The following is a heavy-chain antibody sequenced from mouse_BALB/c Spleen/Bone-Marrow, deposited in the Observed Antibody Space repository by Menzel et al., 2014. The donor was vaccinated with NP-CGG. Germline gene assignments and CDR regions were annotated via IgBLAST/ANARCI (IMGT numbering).Heavy chain of an antibody. J-gene: IGHJ2*01. Sequence: VQLQQSGAELVRPGTSVKVSCKASGYDFTNYLIEWVKQRPGQGLEWIGVINAGSGGTDYSEKFKGEATLTADKSSSTAYMQLSSLTSDDSAVYCCARSLTGKKTFDYWGQGTTLTVSS. CDR2: INAGSGGT. V-gene: IGHV1-54*01. CDR1: GYDFTNYL. CDR3: ARSLTGKKTFDY. D-gene: IGHD4-1*01.